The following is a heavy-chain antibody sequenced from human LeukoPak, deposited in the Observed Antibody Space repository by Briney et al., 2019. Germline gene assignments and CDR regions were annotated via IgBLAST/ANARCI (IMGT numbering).Heavy chain of an antibody. CDR1: GYSFTSYW. Sequence: KDGESLKISCKGSGYSFTSYWIGWVRQMPGKGLEWMGTIYPGDSDTTYSPPFQGQVTISADKSISTAYLQWSSLKASDTAMYYCARSSSTSLYYYYYSMDVWGQGTTVTVSS. D-gene: IGHD2-2*01. CDR2: IYPGDSDT. V-gene: IGHV5-51*01. J-gene: IGHJ6*02. CDR3: ARSSSTSLYYYYYSMDV.